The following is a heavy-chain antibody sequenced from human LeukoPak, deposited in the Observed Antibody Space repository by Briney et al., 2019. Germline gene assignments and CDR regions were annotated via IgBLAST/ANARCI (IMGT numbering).Heavy chain of an antibody. D-gene: IGHD3-22*01. CDR2: IKRKTDGGTT. CDR3: TRPDYYDSSGYLYYFDY. J-gene: IGHJ4*02. V-gene: IGHV3-15*01. CDR1: GLTVSNAW. Sequence: GGSLRLSCAASGLTVSNAWMHWIRQAPGKGLEWVGRIKRKTDGGTTDYAAPVKGRFTISRDDSKSIAYLQMNSLKTEDTAVYYCTRPDYYDSSGYLYYFDYWGQGTLVTVSS.